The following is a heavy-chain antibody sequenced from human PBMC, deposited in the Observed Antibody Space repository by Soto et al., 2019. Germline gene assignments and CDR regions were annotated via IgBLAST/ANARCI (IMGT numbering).Heavy chain of an antibody. D-gene: IGHD1-7*01. V-gene: IGHV3-49*03. CDR1: GFTFGDYA. Sequence: GGSLRLSCTASGFTFGDYAMSWFRQAPGKGLEWVGFIRSKAYGGTTEYAASVKGRFTISRDDSKSIAYLQMNSLKTEDTAVCYCTRVTGTTSAHYFDYWGQGTLVTVSS. J-gene: IGHJ4*02. CDR2: IRSKAYGGTT. CDR3: TRVTGTTSAHYFDY.